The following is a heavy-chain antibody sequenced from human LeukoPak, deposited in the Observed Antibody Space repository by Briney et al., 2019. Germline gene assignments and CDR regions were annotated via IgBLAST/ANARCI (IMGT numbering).Heavy chain of an antibody. CDR2: INTNTGNP. Sequence: SSVKVSCKASGYTFTSYAMNWVRQAPGQGLEWMGWINTNTGNPTYAQGFTGRCVFFLDTSVSTAYLQISSLKAEDTAVYYCARVVKEMATISYFFYSWGPRTLVTVSS. D-gene: IGHD5-24*01. CDR3: ARVVKEMATISYFFYS. V-gene: IGHV7-4-1*02. CDR1: GYTFTSYA. J-gene: IGHJ4*01.